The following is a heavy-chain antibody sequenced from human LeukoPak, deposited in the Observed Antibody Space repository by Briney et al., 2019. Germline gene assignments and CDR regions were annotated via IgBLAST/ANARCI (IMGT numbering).Heavy chain of an antibody. CDR2: LTGGGDDA. CDR1: GFTFSIYT. J-gene: IGHJ4*02. V-gene: IGHV3-23*01. Sequence: GGSLRLSCAASGFTFSIYTMNWVRQAPGKGLERVSSLTGGGDDAHFADSVKGRFAISRDNSRGTLYLQMNSLRAEDTAIYYCAKDGPSWGSYFHYWGQGILVTVSS. CDR3: AKDGPSWGSYFHY. D-gene: IGHD3-16*01.